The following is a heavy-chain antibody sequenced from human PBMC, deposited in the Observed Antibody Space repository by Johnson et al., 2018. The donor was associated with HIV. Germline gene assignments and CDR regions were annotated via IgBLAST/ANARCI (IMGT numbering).Heavy chain of an antibody. D-gene: IGHD3-10*01. CDR3: ARDASYYGSANDAFDI. V-gene: IGHV3-NL1*01. CDR1: GFSSSTSA. J-gene: IGHJ3*02. CDR2: IYSGGST. Sequence: QVQLVESGGGVVQPGRSLTLSCTEAGFSSSTSAVHWVRQAPGKGLEWVAVIYSGGSTYYADSVKGRFTISRDNSKNTLYLQMNSLRAEDTAVYYCARDASYYGSANDAFDIWGQGTMVTVSS.